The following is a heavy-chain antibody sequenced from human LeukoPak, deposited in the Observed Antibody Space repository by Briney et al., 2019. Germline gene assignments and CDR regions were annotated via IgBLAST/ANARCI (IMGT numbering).Heavy chain of an antibody. Sequence: PSETLSLTCSVSGGSISSQCWGWIRRPPGEGLEWLGCINYSGSTHYNPSLESRVTISVDTSNNQFSLKLSSVSAADTAVYYCARVRGLGVISPYFDYWGQGILVTVSS. J-gene: IGHJ4*02. CDR3: ARVRGLGVISPYFDY. CDR2: INYSGST. D-gene: IGHD3-16*02. CDR1: GGSISSQC. V-gene: IGHV4-59*11.